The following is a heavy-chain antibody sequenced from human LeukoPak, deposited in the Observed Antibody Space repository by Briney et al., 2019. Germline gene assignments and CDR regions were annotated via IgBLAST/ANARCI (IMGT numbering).Heavy chain of an antibody. CDR1: GYTFNAYY. Sequence: ASVKVSCKASGYTFNAYYIHWVRQASGQGLEWVGWTNPDSGDSKYAQKFQGRVTLTKDTSISTAYMELTRLTSDDTAVYYCARRSCDIPSCYTWFAPWGQGTPVTVSS. CDR3: ARRSCDIPSCYTWFAP. CDR2: TNPDSGDS. J-gene: IGHJ5*02. V-gene: IGHV1-2*02. D-gene: IGHD2-2*01.